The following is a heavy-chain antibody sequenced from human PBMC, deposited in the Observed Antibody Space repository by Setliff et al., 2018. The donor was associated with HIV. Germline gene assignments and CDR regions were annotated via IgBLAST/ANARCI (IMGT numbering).Heavy chain of an antibody. CDR2: IIPIFGTA. CDR1: GGPFSSYA. CDR3: ARDRNSSSWYVRYGMDV. J-gene: IGHJ6*02. D-gene: IGHD6-13*01. V-gene: IGHV1-69*06. Sequence: SVKVSCKASGGPFSSYAISWVRQAPGQGLEWMGGIIPIFGTANYAQKFQGRVTMTDDTSTDTVYMELSSLRSEDTAVYYCARDRNSSSWYVRYGMDVWGQGTTVTVSS.